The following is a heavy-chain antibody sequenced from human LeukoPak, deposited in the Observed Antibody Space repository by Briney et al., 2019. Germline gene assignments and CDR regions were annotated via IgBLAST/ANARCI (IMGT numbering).Heavy chain of an antibody. CDR1: GYTFTCYY. CDR3: ARDGIAEAHEDAFDI. J-gene: IGHJ3*02. Sequence: SVKVSCKASGYTFTCYYMHWLRQAHAQGLEWMGWINPNNGGTNYAHKFQGRVTMTRDTSISTAYMELSRLRFDVSAVYYCARDGIAEAHEDAFDIWAQGTMVSVSS. D-gene: IGHD6-13*01. V-gene: IGHV1-2*02. CDR2: INPNNGGT.